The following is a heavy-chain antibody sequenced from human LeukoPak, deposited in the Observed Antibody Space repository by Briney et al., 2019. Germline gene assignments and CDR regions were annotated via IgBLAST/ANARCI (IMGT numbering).Heavy chain of an antibody. Sequence: GGSPRLSCAASGFTFDTYNFNWVRQAPGKGLEWVATIRSYSSYIHYADSVKGRFIISRDDAKKSMYLQMNSLRVEDTAVYFCARYSEVYYYVDVWGTGTTVTVSS. CDR3: ARYSEVYYYVDV. CDR2: IRSYSSYI. V-gene: IGHV3-21*01. CDR1: GFTFDTYN. D-gene: IGHD2-21*01. J-gene: IGHJ6*03.